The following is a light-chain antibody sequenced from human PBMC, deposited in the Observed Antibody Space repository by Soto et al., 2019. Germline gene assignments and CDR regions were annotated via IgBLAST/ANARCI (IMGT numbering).Light chain of an antibody. CDR2: AAS. J-gene: IGKJ3*01. CDR3: QKYNSAPRIT. V-gene: IGKV1-27*01. CDR1: QGISNH. Sequence: DIQMTQSPSSLSASVGDRVTITCRASQGISNHLAWYQQKPGKVPKLLIYAASTLQSVVPSRFSGSASGTDFTLTISSLQPEDVATYYCQKYNSAPRITFRPGTKVDIK.